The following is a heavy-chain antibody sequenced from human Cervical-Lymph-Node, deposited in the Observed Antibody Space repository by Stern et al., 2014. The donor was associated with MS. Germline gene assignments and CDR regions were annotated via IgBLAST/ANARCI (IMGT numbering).Heavy chain of an antibody. V-gene: IGHV1-69*09. Sequence: VQLVESGAEVKKPGSSMNVSCKTSGGTFSSSYAITWMRQAPGQGLEWMGRIIPNLGLANYAQKFQGRLIITADKSTSTTYMQLSSLRSEDTAVYYCARGVVSNRAAATLHNLFDPWGQGTLVTVSS. CDR1: GGTFSSSYA. D-gene: IGHD2-15*01. J-gene: IGHJ5*02. CDR3: ARGVVSNRAAATLHNLFDP. CDR2: IIPNLGLA.